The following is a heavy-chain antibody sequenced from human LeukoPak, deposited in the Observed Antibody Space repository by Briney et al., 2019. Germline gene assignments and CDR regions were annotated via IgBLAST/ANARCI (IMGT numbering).Heavy chain of an antibody. CDR2: IYSGGST. D-gene: IGHD2-21*02. V-gene: IGHV3-53*01. J-gene: IGHJ4*02. CDR3: ARVGWAYCGGDCDY. CDR1: GFIVSSKY. Sequence: GGSLRLSCAASGFIVSSKYMSWVRQAPGKGLEWVSVIYSGGSTYYADSVKGRFTISRDNSKNTLYLQMNSLRAEDTAVYYCARVGWAYCGGDCDYWGQGTLVTVSS.